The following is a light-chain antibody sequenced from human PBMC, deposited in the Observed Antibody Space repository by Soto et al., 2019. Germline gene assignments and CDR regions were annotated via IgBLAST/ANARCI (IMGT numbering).Light chain of an antibody. Sequence: EIVLTQSPATLSLSPGERATLSCRASQSVSSYLAWYQQKPGQAPRLLISDASNRATGIPARFSGSGSGTDFPLTSSSLEPEDFAVYYCQQRSNWPRTFGQGTKVEIK. CDR1: QSVSSY. J-gene: IGKJ1*01. CDR3: QQRSNWPRT. CDR2: DAS. V-gene: IGKV3-11*01.